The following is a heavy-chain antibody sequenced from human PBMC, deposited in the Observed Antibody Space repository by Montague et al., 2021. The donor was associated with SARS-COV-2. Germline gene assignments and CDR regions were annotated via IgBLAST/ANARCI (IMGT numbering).Heavy chain of an antibody. CDR3: ARGPRITMIVVVITDIWFDP. D-gene: IGHD3-22*01. CDR2: INHSGGT. Sequence: SETLSLTCAVYGGSFSGYHWSWIRQPPGKGLEWIGEINHSGGTNYNPSLKSRVTISVDTSKNQFSLKLSSVTAADTAVYYCARGPRITMIVVVITDIWFDPWGQGTLVTVSS. V-gene: IGHV4-34*01. CDR1: GGSFSGYH. J-gene: IGHJ5*02.